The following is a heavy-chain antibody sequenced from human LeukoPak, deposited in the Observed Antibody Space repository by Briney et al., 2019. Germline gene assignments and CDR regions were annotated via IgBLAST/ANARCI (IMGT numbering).Heavy chain of an antibody. D-gene: IGHD6-19*01. V-gene: IGHV1-2*02. CDR1: GYTFTGYY. CDR3: ARAQWLDAFDI. J-gene: IGHJ3*02. Sequence: ASVKVSCKASGYTFTGYYMHWVRQAPGQGLEWMGWINPNSGGTNYAQKFQGRVTMTRDTSISTAYMELRRLRSDDTAVYYRARAQWLDAFDIWGQGTMVTVSS. CDR2: INPNSGGT.